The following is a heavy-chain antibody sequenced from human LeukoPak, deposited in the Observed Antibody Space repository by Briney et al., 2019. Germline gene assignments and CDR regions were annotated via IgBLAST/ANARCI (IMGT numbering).Heavy chain of an antibody. CDR3: ARHRAGTTYDF. J-gene: IGHJ4*02. Sequence: SETLSLTCTVSGGSISSSPSYWGWIRQPPGKGLEWIGTISYNGGTYYNPSLKSRVTISVDTSKNQFSLKLSSVTAADTAMYYCARHRAGTTYDFWGQGTLVTVSS. CDR2: ISYNGGT. D-gene: IGHD1-7*01. V-gene: IGHV4-39*01. CDR1: GGSISSSPSY.